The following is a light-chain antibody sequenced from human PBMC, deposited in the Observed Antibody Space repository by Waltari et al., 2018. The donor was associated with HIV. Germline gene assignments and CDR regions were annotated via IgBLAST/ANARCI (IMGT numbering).Light chain of an antibody. Sequence: QSLLTQPPSVSGAPGQRVTISCTGSSSNIGAGFDVHWYQQLPGTVPKLLIYVNRNRPSGAPPRFSGSKSGTSSSLAITGLQAEDEADYYCQSYDRSLSGYVVFGGGTKLTVL. CDR2: VNR. V-gene: IGLV1-40*01. J-gene: IGLJ2*01. CDR3: QSYDRSLSGYVV. CDR1: SSNIGAGFD.